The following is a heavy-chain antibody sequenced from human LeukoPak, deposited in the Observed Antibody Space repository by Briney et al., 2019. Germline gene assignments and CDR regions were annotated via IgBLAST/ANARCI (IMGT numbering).Heavy chain of an antibody. CDR3: ARKGIAVAEIFDY. D-gene: IGHD6-13*01. Sequence: ASVKVSCKASGYTFTNYVISCVRQAPGQGFECMGWISAYNGNTNYAQKLQGRVTMTTDTSTSTAYMERRSLRSDDPAVYYCARKGIAVAEIFDYWGQGTLVNVSS. CDR1: GYTFTNYV. V-gene: IGHV1-18*01. CDR2: ISAYNGNT. J-gene: IGHJ4*02.